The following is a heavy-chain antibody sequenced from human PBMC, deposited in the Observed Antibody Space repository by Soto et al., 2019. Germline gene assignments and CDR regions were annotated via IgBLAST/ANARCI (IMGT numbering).Heavy chain of an antibody. J-gene: IGHJ3*01. CDR1: GGSISSSSYY. CDR3: ARRNSVAVIAALWCAFDF. V-gene: IGHV4-39*01. D-gene: IGHD6-6*01. Sequence: SETLSLTCTVSGGSISSSSYYWGWIRQPPGKGLEWIGSIYYSGSTNYNPSLKSRVTISVDTSKNQFSLKLSSVTAADTAVYYCARRNSVAVIAALWCAFDFWGQGTMVTVSS. CDR2: IYYSGST.